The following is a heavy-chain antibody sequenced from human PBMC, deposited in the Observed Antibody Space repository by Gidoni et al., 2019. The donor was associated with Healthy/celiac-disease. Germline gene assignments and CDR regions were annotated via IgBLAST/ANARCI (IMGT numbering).Heavy chain of an antibody. CDR1: GFTFSSCW. Sequence: EVQLVESGGGLVQPGGSLRLSCAASGFTFSSCWMSWVRQAPGKGLGWVANIKQDGSEKYYVDSVKGRFTISRDNAKNSLYLQMNSLRAEDTAVYYCARDGGWVTTVVRYHYYGMDVWGQGTTVTVSS. CDR3: ARDGGWVTTVVRYHYYGMDV. D-gene: IGHD4-17*01. V-gene: IGHV3-7*01. J-gene: IGHJ6*02. CDR2: IKQDGSEK.